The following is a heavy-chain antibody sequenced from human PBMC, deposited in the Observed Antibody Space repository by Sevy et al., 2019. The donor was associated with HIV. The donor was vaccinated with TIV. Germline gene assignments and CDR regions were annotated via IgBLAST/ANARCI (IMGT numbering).Heavy chain of an antibody. Sequence: GGSLRLSCAASGFIFSSYEMSWVRQAPGKGLEWVSHISQSGGTTYYSDSVKGRFTISRDNAKNSLYLQMNSLRAEDTAVYYCARGKVLFDYWGQGTLVTVSS. V-gene: IGHV3-48*03. CDR2: ISQSGGTT. CDR3: ARGKVLFDY. J-gene: IGHJ4*02. CDR1: GFIFSSYE.